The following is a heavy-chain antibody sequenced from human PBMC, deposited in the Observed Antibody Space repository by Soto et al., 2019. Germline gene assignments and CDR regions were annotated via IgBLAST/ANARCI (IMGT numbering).Heavy chain of an antibody. Sequence: ASVKVSCKASGGTFSSYAISWVRQAPGQGLEWMGGIIPIFGTANYAQKFQGRVTITADESTSTAYMELSSLRSEDTAVYYCARVRDCSGGSCYRYYFDYWGQGTLVTVSS. J-gene: IGHJ4*02. CDR2: IIPIFGTA. D-gene: IGHD2-15*01. CDR1: GGTFSSYA. V-gene: IGHV1-69*13. CDR3: ARVRDCSGGSCYRYYFDY.